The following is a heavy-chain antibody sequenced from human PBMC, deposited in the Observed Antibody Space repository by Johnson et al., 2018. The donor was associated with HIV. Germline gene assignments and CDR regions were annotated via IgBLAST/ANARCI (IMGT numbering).Heavy chain of an antibody. J-gene: IGHJ3*02. Sequence: EVQLLESGGGLVQPGGSLRLSCAASGFTFSSYDMHWVRQVTGKGLEWVSGIGIAGDTYYPGSVKGRFTITIEDAKNSLYLQMNTLRAGDTAVYYCARGRCGSTRCGLSAAFDIWGQGTLVTVSS. CDR2: IGIAGDT. V-gene: IGHV3-13*01. CDR3: ARGRCGSTRCGLSAAFDI. D-gene: IGHD2-2*01. CDR1: GFTFSSYD.